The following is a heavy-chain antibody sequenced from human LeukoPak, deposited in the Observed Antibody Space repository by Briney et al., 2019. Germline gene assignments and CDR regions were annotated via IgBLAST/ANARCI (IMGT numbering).Heavy chain of an antibody. CDR3: AREGDHYDSSGYYREY. D-gene: IGHD3-22*01. CDR1: GYSLSSYG. CDR2: ISGYSDDT. Sequence: ASVKVSCKASGYSLSSYGITWVRQAPGQGLEWMGWISGYSDDTRHAQRFQGRVTMNTDTSTTTAYVELRSLRSDDTAVYYCAREGDHYDSSGYYREYWGQGTLVTVSS. V-gene: IGHV1-18*01. J-gene: IGHJ4*02.